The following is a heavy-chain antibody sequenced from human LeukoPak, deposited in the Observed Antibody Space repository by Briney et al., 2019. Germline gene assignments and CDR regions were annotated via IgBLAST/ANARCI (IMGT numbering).Heavy chain of an antibody. CDR2: IYYSGST. V-gene: IGHV4-39*01. CDR1: GGSISSSSYY. Sequence: SETLSLTCTVSGGSISSSSYYWGWIRQPPGKGLEWVGSIYYSGSTYYNPSLKSRVTISVDTSKNQFSLKLSSVTAADTAVYYCARRHYYYGMDVWGQGTTVTVSS. CDR3: ARRHYYYGMDV. J-gene: IGHJ6*02.